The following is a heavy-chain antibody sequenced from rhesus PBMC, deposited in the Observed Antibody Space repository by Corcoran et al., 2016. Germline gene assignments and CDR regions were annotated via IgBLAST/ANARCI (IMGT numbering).Heavy chain of an antibody. Sequence: VQLVESGGGLVQPGGSLRLSCAASGFTFSNFGMSWFRQAPGKGLEWVSYISNHYGTTYYAESLKGRFTISRDNSKNTLFLEVNNLRVEDTAVYYCAKDLQLLYWGQGVLVTVSS. CDR2: ISNHYGTT. CDR1: GFTFSNFG. CDR3: AKDLQLLY. J-gene: IGHJ4*01. V-gene: IGHV3S5*01. D-gene: IGHD1-44*01.